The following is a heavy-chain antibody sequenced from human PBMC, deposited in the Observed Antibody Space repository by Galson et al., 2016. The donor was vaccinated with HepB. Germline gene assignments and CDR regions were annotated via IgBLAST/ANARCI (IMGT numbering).Heavy chain of an antibody. V-gene: IGHV3-23*01. D-gene: IGHD1-26*01. CDR1: GFSFSSYA. CDR3: AKPSPQWELPNWYFDL. J-gene: IGHJ2*01. CDR2: ISGNGDIT. Sequence: SLRLSCAASGFSFSSYAMTWVRQAPGKGLEWVSVISGNGDITHYADSVQGRFTVSRDNSKNTLYLQVNSLRAEDTALYYCAKPSPQWELPNWYFDLWGRGTLVTVSS.